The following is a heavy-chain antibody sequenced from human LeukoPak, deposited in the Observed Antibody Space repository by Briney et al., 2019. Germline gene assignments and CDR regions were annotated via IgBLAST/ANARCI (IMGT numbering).Heavy chain of an antibody. CDR1: GFTFSFYP. CDR3: ARDDSSGSYFDI. Sequence: PGGSLRLSCAVSGFTFSFYPMTWVRRAPGKGLEWVSSISGGGITTNYTDSVKGRFTISRDNSKNTLYLQLNSLRADDTAVYYCARDDSSGSYFDIWGQGTMVTVSS. J-gene: IGHJ3*02. V-gene: IGHV3-23*01. CDR2: ISGGGITT. D-gene: IGHD3-22*01.